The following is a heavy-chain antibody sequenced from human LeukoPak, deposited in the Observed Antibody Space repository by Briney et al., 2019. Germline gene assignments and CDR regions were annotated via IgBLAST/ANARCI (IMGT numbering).Heavy chain of an antibody. Sequence: GRSLRLSCAASGFTFDDYAMHWVRQAPGKGLEWVSGISWNSGSIGYADSVKGRFTISRDNAKNSLYLQMNSLRAEDTAVYYCARDCSSTSCYMGSAFGIWGQGTMVTVSS. D-gene: IGHD2-2*02. V-gene: IGHV3-9*01. CDR3: ARDCSSTSCYMGSAFGI. CDR2: ISWNSGSI. J-gene: IGHJ3*02. CDR1: GFTFDDYA.